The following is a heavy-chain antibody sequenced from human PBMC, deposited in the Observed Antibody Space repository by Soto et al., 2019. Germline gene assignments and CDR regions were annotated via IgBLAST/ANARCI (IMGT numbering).Heavy chain of an antibody. CDR3: ARGRDSNSYFDY. CDR1: GFTFSSYG. J-gene: IGHJ4*02. CDR2: IWYDGSNK. D-gene: IGHD4-4*01. Sequence: GGSLRLSCAASGFTFSSYGMHWVRQAPGKGLEWVAVIWYDGSNKYYADSVKGRFTISRDNSKNTLYLQMNSLRAEDTAVYYCARGRDSNSYFDYWGQGTLVTVSS. V-gene: IGHV3-33*01.